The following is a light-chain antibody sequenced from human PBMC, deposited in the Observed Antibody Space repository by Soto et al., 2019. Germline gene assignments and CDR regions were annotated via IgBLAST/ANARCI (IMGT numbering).Light chain of an antibody. CDR1: SSDIGGYNS. CDR2: EVS. J-gene: IGLJ1*01. CDR3: SSYTRQYTPSYV. V-gene: IGLV2-14*01. Sequence: QSALTQPPSASGSPGQSVTISCTGTSSDIGGYNSVSWYQQHPGKAPKLMIYEVSNRPSGISHRFSGSKSGNTASLTISGLRAEDEADYYCSSYTRQYTPSYVFGAGTKLTVL.